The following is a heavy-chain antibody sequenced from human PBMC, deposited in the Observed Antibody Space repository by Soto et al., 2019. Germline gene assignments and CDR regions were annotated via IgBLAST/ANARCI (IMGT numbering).Heavy chain of an antibody. D-gene: IGHD3-16*01. CDR3: ARDPYYDYVWGSKSDY. J-gene: IGHJ4*02. Sequence: SVKVSCKASGGTFSSYAISWARQAPGQGLEWMGGIIPIFVTANYAQKFQGRVTITADGSTSTAYMELSSLRSEDTAVYYCARDPYYDYVWGSKSDYWGQGTLVAVSS. CDR2: IIPIFVTA. CDR1: GGTFSSYA. V-gene: IGHV1-69*13.